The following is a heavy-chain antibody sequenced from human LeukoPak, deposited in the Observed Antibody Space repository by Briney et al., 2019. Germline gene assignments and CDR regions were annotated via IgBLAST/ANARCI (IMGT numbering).Heavy chain of an antibody. V-gene: IGHV4-39*07. CDR3: ARAGDSGSYPLRH. J-gene: IGHJ1*01. CDR2: IYHSGST. CDR1: GGSISSSSYY. D-gene: IGHD1-26*01. Sequence: SETLSLTCTVSGGSISSSSYYWGWVRQPPGKGLEWIGEIYHSGSTNYNPSLKSRVTISVDKSKNQFSLKLSSVTAADTAVYYCARAGDSGSYPLRHWGQGTLVTVSS.